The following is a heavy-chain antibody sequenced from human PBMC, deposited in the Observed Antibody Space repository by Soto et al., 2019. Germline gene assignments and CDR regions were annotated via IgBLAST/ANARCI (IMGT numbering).Heavy chain of an antibody. V-gene: IGHV3-30-3*01. D-gene: IGHD6-6*01. CDR1: GFTFSSYA. CDR2: ISYDGSNK. CDR3: ARGRIAARLGRGAFDI. Sequence: QVQLVESGGGVVQPGRSLRLSCAASGFTFSSYAMHWVRQAPGKGLEWVAVISYDGSNKYYADSVKGRFTISRDNSKNTLYLQMNSLGAEDTAVYYCARGRIAARLGRGAFDIWGQGTMVTVSS. J-gene: IGHJ3*02.